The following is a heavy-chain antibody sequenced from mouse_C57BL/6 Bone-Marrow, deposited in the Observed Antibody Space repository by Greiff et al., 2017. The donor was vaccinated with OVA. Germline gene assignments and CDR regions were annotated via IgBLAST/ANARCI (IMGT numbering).Heavy chain of an antibody. CDR3: TRMQLGYAMDY. V-gene: IGHV1-15*01. CDR1: GYTFTDYE. D-gene: IGHD4-1*02. J-gene: IGHJ4*01. Sequence: VQLQQSGAELVRPGASVTLSCKASGYTFTDYEMHWVKQTPVHGLEWIGAIDPETGGTAYNQKFKGKAILTADKSSSTAYMELRSLTSEDSAVDYYTRMQLGYAMDYWGQGTSVTVSS. CDR2: IDPETGGT.